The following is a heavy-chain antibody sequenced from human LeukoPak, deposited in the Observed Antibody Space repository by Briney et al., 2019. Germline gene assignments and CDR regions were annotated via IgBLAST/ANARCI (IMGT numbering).Heavy chain of an antibody. J-gene: IGHJ4*02. CDR1: GFTFSSYA. D-gene: IGHD3-3*01. Sequence: GGSLRLSCAASGFTFSSYAMSWVRQAPGKGLEWVSTISGSGGSTDYADSVKGRFTISRDNSKNTLYLQMDSVGAEDTAEYYCATMGYDFWSGYWPDYWGQGILVTVSS. CDR2: ISGSGGST. CDR3: ATMGYDFWSGYWPDY. V-gene: IGHV3-23*01.